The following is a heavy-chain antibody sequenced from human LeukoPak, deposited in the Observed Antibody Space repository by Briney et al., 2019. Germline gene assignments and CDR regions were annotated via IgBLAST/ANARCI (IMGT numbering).Heavy chain of an antibody. Sequence: SETLSLTCTVSGGSISTYYWSWIRQPPGKGLEWIGYIYYSGTTNYNPSLKSRVTMSVDTSKNQFSLKLSSVTAADTAVYYCARGCIAAAGTRSVDWFDPWGQGTLVTVSS. V-gene: IGHV4-59*12. CDR3: ARGCIAAAGTRSVDWFDP. CDR2: IYYSGTT. CDR1: GGSISTYY. D-gene: IGHD6-13*01. J-gene: IGHJ5*02.